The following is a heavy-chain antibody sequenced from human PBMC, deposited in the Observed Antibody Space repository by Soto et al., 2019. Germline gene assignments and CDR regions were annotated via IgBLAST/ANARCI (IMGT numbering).Heavy chain of an antibody. Sequence: GASVKVSCKASGGTFSSYAISWVRQAPGQGLEWMGIINPSGGSTSYAQKFQGRVTMTRDTSTSTVYMELSSLRSEDTAVYYCARGITMVRGVTPYYYYGMDVWGQGTTGTVSS. CDR2: INPSGGST. CDR3: ARGITMVRGVTPYYYYGMDV. J-gene: IGHJ6*02. D-gene: IGHD3-10*01. CDR1: GGTFSSYA. V-gene: IGHV1-46*01.